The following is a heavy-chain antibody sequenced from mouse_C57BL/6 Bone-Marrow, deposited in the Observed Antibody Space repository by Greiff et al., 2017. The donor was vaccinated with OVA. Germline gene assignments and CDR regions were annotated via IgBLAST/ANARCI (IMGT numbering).Heavy chain of an antibody. D-gene: IGHD1-1*02. V-gene: IGHV1-55*01. CDR3: ARVAKAMDY. CDR2: IYPGSGST. CDR1: FYTFTIYW. J-gene: IGHJ4*01. Sequence: QVQLQQPGAELVKPGASVNISFNSSFYTFTIYWITWFNQRPGQGLEWIGDIYPGSGSTNYNEKFKSKATLTVDTSSSTAYMQLSRLTSEDSAVYYCARVAKAMDYWGQGTSVTVSS.